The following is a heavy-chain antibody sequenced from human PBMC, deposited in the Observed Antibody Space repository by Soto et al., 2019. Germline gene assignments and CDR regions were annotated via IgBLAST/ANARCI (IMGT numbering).Heavy chain of an antibody. CDR3: AMAGNYRYFDA. CDR1: GGTVSSGGYY. J-gene: IGHJ4*02. V-gene: IGHV4-61*08. D-gene: IGHD1-7*01. CDR2: ISSRGSA. Sequence: QVQLQESGPGLVMPSETLSLTCTVSGGTVSSGGYYWSWIRQPPGKGLEWIGYISSRGSANYNPSLKSRITISVDPSNNQFSLKLTSVTAADTAVYYCAMAGNYRYFDAWGQGTLVTVSS.